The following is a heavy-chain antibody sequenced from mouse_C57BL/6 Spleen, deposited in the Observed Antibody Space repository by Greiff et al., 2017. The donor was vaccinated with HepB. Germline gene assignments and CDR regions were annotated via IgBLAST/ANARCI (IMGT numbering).Heavy chain of an antibody. J-gene: IGHJ4*01. CDR3: ARYDYPYYAMDY. V-gene: IGHV1-52*01. CDR2: IDPSDSET. Sequence: QVQLKQPGAELVRPGSSVKLSCKASGYTFTSYWMHWVKQRPIQGLEWIGNIDPSDSETHYNQKFKDKATLTVDKSSSTAYMQLSSLTSEDSAVYYCARYDYPYYAMDYWGQGTSVTVSS. D-gene: IGHD2-4*01. CDR1: GYTFTSYW.